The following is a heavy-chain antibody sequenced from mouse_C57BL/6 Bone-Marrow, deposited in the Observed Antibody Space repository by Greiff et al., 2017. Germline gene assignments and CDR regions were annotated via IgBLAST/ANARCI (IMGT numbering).Heavy chain of an antibody. CDR3: ARDSNYVGYVDD. D-gene: IGHD2-5*01. V-gene: IGHV1-69*01. CDR2: IDPSDSYT. Sequence: VQLQQPGAELVMPGASVKLSCKASGYTFTSYWMHWVKQRPGQGLEWIGEIDPSDSYTNYNQQFKGKSTLTVDKSTSTAYMPLSSLTSEDSAVYYCARDSNYVGYVDDWGTGTTVTVSS. J-gene: IGHJ1*03. CDR1: GYTFTSYW.